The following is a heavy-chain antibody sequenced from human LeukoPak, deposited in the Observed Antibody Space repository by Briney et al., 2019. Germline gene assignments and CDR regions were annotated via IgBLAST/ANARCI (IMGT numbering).Heavy chain of an antibody. CDR1: GFTFCSYS. CDR3: AREYRTAYFDY. V-gene: IGHV3-48*01. Sequence: GGSLRLSCAASGFTFCSYSMNWVRQAPGKGLEWVSYISSSGSTIYYADSVKGRFTISRDNAKNSLYLQMNSLRAEDTAVYYCAREYRTAYFDYCGQGTLVTVSS. J-gene: IGHJ4*02. D-gene: IGHD2-2*01. CDR2: ISSSGSTI.